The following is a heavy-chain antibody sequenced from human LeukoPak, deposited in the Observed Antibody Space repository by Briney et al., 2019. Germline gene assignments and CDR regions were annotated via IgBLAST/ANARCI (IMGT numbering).Heavy chain of an antibody. D-gene: IGHD6-13*01. CDR3: AIFPPRIAADWFDP. CDR2: INPNSGGT. J-gene: IGHJ5*02. V-gene: IGHV1-2*02. CDR1: GYTFTGYY. Sequence: ASVKVSCKASGYTFTGYYMHWVRRAPGQGLEWMGWINPNSGGTNYAQKFQGRVTMTRDTSISTAYMELSRLRSDDTAVYYCAIFPPRIAADWFDPWGQGTLVTVSS.